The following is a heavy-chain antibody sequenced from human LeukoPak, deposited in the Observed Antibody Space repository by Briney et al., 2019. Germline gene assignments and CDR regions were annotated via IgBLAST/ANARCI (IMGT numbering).Heavy chain of an antibody. Sequence: GGPLRLPCAASGFTLSVYYMSWLRQAPGKAREWVSYICRGGGNSIYYADSVKGRFTISRHNAKNSLYLQMNSLRAEATAVYYCARVVLQQLVRTTKPTYFDYWGQGTLVTVSS. D-gene: IGHD6-13*01. V-gene: IGHV3-11*04. CDR3: ARVVLQQLVRTTKPTYFDY. CDR1: GFTLSVYY. J-gene: IGHJ4*02. CDR2: ICRGGGNSI.